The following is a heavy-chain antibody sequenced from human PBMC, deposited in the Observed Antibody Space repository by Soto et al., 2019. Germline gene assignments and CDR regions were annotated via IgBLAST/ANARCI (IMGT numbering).Heavy chain of an antibody. D-gene: IGHD2-8*02. CDR2: IYFSGNT. CDR1: DGSVISYY. V-gene: IGHV4-59*02. Sequence: SETLSLTCTVSDGSVISYYWTWIRQPPGKGLECLGYIYFSGNTHYNPSLKSRVTISVDTSKNQFSLKLSSVTAADTAVYYCGRMGGTYSFNTAGPYGMDVWGQGTTVTVSS. CDR3: GRMGGTYSFNTAGPYGMDV. J-gene: IGHJ6*02.